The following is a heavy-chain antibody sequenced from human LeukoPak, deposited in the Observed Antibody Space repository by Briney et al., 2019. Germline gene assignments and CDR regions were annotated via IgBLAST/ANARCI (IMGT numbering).Heavy chain of an antibody. CDR2: LSGSGGGT. CDR3: AKDQRDYVWGSYRYTGGSFDS. J-gene: IGHJ4*02. D-gene: IGHD3-16*02. Sequence: GGSLRLSCAVSGITLSNYGMSWVRQAPGKGLEWVAGLSGSGGGTNYADSVQGRFTISRDNPKNTLYLQMNSLRAEDTAVYYCAKDQRDYVWGSYRYTGGSFDSWGQGTLVTVSS. CDR1: GITLSNYG. V-gene: IGHV3-23*01.